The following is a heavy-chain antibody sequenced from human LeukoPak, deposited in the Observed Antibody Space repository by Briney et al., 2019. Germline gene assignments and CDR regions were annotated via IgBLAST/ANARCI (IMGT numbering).Heavy chain of an antibody. D-gene: IGHD1-26*01. J-gene: IGHJ3*02. CDR3: TRELEYRGSPDDAFDI. CDR2: INRDGSGT. CDR1: GFSFSYFW. V-gene: IGHV3-74*01. Sequence: PGGSLRLSCAASGFSFSYFWMHWVRQAPGKGLVWVSRINRDGSGTSYADSVKGRFTISRDNAKNTLSLQMNSLRAEDTAVYYCTRELEYRGSPDDAFDIWAKGQWSPSPQ.